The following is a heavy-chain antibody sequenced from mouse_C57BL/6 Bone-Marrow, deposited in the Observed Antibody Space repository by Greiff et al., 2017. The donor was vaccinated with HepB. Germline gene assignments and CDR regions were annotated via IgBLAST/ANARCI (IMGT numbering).Heavy chain of an antibody. CDR2: ISSGSSTI. CDR1: GFTFSDYG. J-gene: IGHJ2*01. CDR3: ARQSNYDY. D-gene: IGHD2-5*01. Sequence: EVKLLESGGGLVKPGGSLKLSCAASGFTFSDYGMHWVRQAPEKGLEWVAYISSGSSTIYYADTVKGRFTISRDNAKNTLFLQLTSLRSEDTAMYYCARQSNYDYWGQGTTLTVSS. V-gene: IGHV5-17*01.